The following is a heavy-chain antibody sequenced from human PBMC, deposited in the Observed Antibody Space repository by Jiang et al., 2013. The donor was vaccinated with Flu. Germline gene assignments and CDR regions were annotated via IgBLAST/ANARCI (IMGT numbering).Heavy chain of an antibody. CDR3: ARKDGDY. CDR1: GASISSFH. CDR2: IFDSGST. D-gene: IGHD5-24*01. J-gene: IGHJ4*02. V-gene: IGHV4-4*07. Sequence: GLVKPSETLSLTRSVSGASISSFHWSWMRQSAGKGLEWIGRIFDSGSTEYNPSLSSRVTMSLDTSKNQLSLKMISVTAADTATYFCARKDGDYWGQGILVTVSS.